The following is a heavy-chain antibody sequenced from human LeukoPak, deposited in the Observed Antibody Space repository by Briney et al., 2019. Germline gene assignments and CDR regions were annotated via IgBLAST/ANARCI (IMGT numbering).Heavy chain of an antibody. V-gene: IGHV4-39*07. CDR3: ARSPSGESRLGGEGVFYYFDY. CDR2: INHSGST. CDR1: GGSNSSSSYY. Sequence: SSVPLSLTCTVSGGSNSSSSYYWGWIRQPPGKGLEWIGEINHSGSTNYNPSLKSRVTISVDTSKNQFSLKLSSVTAADTAVYYCARSPSGESRLGGEGVFYYFDYWGQGTLVTVSS. J-gene: IGHJ4*02. D-gene: IGHD3-16*01.